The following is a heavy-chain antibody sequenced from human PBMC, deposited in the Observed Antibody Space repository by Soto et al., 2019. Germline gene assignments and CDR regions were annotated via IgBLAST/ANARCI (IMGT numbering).Heavy chain of an antibody. CDR1: GYTLTELS. CDR2: FDPEDGET. V-gene: IGHV1-24*01. CDR3: ATVHNRHYDYIWGSYRQYFDY. J-gene: IGHJ4*02. D-gene: IGHD3-16*02. Sequence: ASVKVSCKVSGYTLTELSMHWVRQAPGKGLEWMGGFDPEDGETIYAQKFQGRVTMTEDTSTDTAYMELSSLRSEDTAVYYCATVHNRHYDYIWGSYRQYFDYWGQGTLVTVSS.